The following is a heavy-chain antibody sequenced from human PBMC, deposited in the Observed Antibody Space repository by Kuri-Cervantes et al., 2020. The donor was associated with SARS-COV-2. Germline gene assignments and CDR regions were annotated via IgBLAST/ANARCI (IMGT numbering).Heavy chain of an antibody. CDR1: GFTFSDYY. D-gene: IGHD3-10*01. V-gene: IGHV3-11*04. CDR3: ARAQNTYGSGSYVYFQH. J-gene: IGHJ1*01. Sequence: GESLKISCAASGFTFSDYYMSWIRQAPGKGLEWVSYISSSGSTIYHADSVKGRFTISRDNAKNSLYLQMNSLRAEDTAVYYCARAQNTYGSGSYVYFQHWGQGTLVTVSS. CDR2: ISSSGSTI.